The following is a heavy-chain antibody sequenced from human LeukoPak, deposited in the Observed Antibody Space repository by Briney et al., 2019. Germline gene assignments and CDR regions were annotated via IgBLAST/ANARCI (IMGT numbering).Heavy chain of an antibody. CDR2: ISYDGSNK. D-gene: IGHD6-19*01. Sequence: PGGSLRLSCAASGFTFSSYSMNWVRQAPGKGLEWVAVISYDGSNKYYADSVKGRFTISRDNSKNTLYLHVNSLRAEDTAVYYCAREVLYSSGYQTDDAFDIWGQGTMVTVSS. J-gene: IGHJ3*02. CDR3: AREVLYSSGYQTDDAFDI. V-gene: IGHV3-30*03. CDR1: GFTFSSYS.